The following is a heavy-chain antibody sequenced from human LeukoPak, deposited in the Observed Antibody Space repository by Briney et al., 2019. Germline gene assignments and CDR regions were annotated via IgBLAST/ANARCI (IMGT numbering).Heavy chain of an antibody. CDR2: IYYSGST. CDR1: GGSISRYY. D-gene: IGHD3-3*01. V-gene: IGHV4-59*01. CDR3: ARDGPITISSHYYYYMDV. J-gene: IGHJ6*03. Sequence: ETLSLTCTVSGGSISRYYWSWIRQPPGTGLEWIGYIYYSGSTNYNPSLKSRVTISVDTSKNQFSLKLSSVTAADTAVYYCARDGPITISSHYYYYMDVWGKGTTVTVSS.